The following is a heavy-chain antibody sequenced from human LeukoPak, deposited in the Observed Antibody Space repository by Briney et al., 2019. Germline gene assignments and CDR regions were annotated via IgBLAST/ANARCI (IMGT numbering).Heavy chain of an antibody. Sequence: SQTLSLTCTVSGGSISSGGYYWSWIRQHPGKGLEWIGYIYYSGTTYYNPSLKSRVTISVDTSKNQFSLKLTSVTAADTAVYYCARDERGDYEFDYWGRGTLVTVSS. V-gene: IGHV4-31*03. D-gene: IGHD4-17*01. CDR1: GGSISSGGYY. J-gene: IGHJ4*02. CDR2: IYYSGTT. CDR3: ARDERGDYEFDY.